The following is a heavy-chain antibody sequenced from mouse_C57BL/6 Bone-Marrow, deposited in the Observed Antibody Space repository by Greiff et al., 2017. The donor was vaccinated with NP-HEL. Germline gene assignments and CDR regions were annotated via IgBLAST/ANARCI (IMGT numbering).Heavy chain of an antibody. D-gene: IGHD1-1*01. CDR2: IDPETGGT. CDR1: GYTFTDYE. Sequence: QVQLQQSGAELVRPGASVTLSCKASGYTFTDYEMHWVKQTPVHGLEWIGAIDPETGGTAYNQKFKGKAILTADKSSSTAYMELRSLTSEDSAVYYCTRCYGSSYYWYFDVWGTGTTVTVSS. J-gene: IGHJ1*03. CDR3: TRCYGSSYYWYFDV. V-gene: IGHV1-15*01.